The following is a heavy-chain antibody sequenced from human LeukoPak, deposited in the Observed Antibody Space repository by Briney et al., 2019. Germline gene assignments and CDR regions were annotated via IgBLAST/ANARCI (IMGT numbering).Heavy chain of an antibody. D-gene: IGHD5-18*01. CDR1: GYSFTSYW. Sequence: GESLKISCRDSGYSFTSYWIGWVRQMPGKGLEWMGIIYPGDSDTRYSPSFQGQVTISADKSINTAYLQWSSLKASDTAIYYCARRGEAMDPFDYWGQGTLVTVSS. CDR2: IYPGDSDT. V-gene: IGHV5-51*01. J-gene: IGHJ4*02. CDR3: ARRGEAMDPFDY.